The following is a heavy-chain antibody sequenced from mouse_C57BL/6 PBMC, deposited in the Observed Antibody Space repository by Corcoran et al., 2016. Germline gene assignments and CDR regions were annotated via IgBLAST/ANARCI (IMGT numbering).Heavy chain of an antibody. CDR2: INPNNGGT. D-gene: IGHD2-1*01. Sequence: EVQLQQSGPELVKPGASVKISCKASGYTFTDYYMNWVKQSHGKSLEWIGDINPNNGGTSYNQKFKGKATLTVDKSSSTAYMELRSLTSEDSAVYYCARGDGNYAMDYWGQGTSVTVSS. CDR1: GYTFTDYY. V-gene: IGHV1-26*01. J-gene: IGHJ4*01. CDR3: ARGDGNYAMDY.